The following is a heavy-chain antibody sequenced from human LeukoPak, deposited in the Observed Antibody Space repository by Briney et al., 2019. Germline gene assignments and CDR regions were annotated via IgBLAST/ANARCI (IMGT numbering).Heavy chain of an antibody. CDR2: IIPIFGTA. V-gene: IGHV1-69*01. CDR1: VSTFTTYA. Sequence: ASVKVSCTPSVSTFTTYAISCMRQAPGQGLEWMGGIIPIFGTANYAQKFQGRVTITADESTSTAYMELSSLRSEDTAVYYCARVVCGPSGFRELFSGFDPWGQGTLVTVSS. CDR3: ARVVCGPSGFRELFSGFDP. D-gene: IGHD3-10*01. J-gene: IGHJ5*02.